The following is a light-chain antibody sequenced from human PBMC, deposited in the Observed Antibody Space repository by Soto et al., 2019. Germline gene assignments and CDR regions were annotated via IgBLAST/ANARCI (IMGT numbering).Light chain of an antibody. V-gene: IGKV3-20*01. CDR3: QQYGHSPRT. J-gene: IGKJ1*01. Sequence: EIVLTQSPGTLSLSPGDRATLSCKASQSVADNYLAWYQQKPGQAPRLLIYAASRRAIGIPDTFSGSGSGTDFTLTITRLEPEDFALYYCQQYGHSPRTFGPGTKVEIK. CDR1: QSVADNY. CDR2: AAS.